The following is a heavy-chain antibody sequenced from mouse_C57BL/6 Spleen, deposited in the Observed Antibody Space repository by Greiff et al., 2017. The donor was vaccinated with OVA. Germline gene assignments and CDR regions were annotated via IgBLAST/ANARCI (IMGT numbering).Heavy chain of an antibody. CDR3: ARVWDYYGSSSEGYFDY. CDR1: GFTFSSYA. CDR2: ISDGGSYT. J-gene: IGHJ2*01. Sequence: EVKLMESGGGLVKPGGSLKLSCAASGFTFSSYAMSWVRQTPEKRLEWVATISDGGSYTYYPDNVKGRFTISRDNAKNNLYLQMSHLKSEDTAMYYCARVWDYYGSSSEGYFDYWGQGTTLTVSS. V-gene: IGHV5-4*03. D-gene: IGHD1-1*01.